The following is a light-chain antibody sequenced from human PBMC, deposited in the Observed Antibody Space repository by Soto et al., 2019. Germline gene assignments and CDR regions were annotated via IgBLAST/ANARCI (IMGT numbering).Light chain of an antibody. CDR2: AAS. CDR3: QKCNSAPLT. J-gene: IGKJ4*01. Sequence: DIQMTQSPSSLSASVGDRVSISCRASQGIRKYLAWYQQKPGKVPKVLIYAASTLQSGVPSRFSGSGSGTDFTITISSLQPDDVATYYCQKCNSAPLTFGGGTKVEIK. V-gene: IGKV1-27*01. CDR1: QGIRKY.